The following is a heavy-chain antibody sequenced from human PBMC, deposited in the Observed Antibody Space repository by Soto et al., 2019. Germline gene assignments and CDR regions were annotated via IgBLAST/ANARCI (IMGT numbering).Heavy chain of an antibody. CDR1: GFTFSSYN. Sequence: EVQLVESGGGLVQPGGFLRLSCAASGFTFSSYNMNWVRQAPGKGLEWVSYISGSSSAIYYADSVKGRFTISRDNAKNSLYLQMNSLSAEDTAVYYCARGSGYSGYYYFDYWGQGTLVTVSS. D-gene: IGHD5-12*01. V-gene: IGHV3-48*01. CDR2: ISGSSSAI. J-gene: IGHJ4*02. CDR3: ARGSGYSGYYYFDY.